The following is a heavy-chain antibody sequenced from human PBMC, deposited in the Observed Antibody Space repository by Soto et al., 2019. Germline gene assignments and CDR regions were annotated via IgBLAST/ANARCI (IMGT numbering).Heavy chain of an antibody. D-gene: IGHD6-19*01. CDR3: ATYGVAVAPRL. CDR2: ISGSGGST. Sequence: EVQVLESGGGLVQPGGSLRLSCAASGFTFSSHAMSWVRQAPGKGLEWVSGISGSGGSTYYADSVKGRFTISRDNSKNTLYLQMNSLRAEDTAVYYCATYGVAVAPRLWGQGTLVIVSS. V-gene: IGHV3-23*01. CDR1: GFTFSSHA. J-gene: IGHJ4*02.